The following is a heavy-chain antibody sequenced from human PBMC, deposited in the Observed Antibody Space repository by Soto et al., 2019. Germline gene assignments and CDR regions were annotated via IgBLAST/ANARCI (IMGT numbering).Heavy chain of an antibody. J-gene: IGHJ4*02. CDR1: GFTFSSYS. D-gene: IGHD2-21*02. V-gene: IGHV3-30-3*01. CDR3: ARDEAWVVTASLDY. CDR2: ISYDGSNK. Sequence: QVQLVESGGGVVQPGRSLRLSCVASGFTFSSYSMHWVRQAPGKGLEWVAVISYDGSNKYYADSAKGRFTISRDNSKNTQYLQMNSLRPEDTAVYYCARDEAWVVTASLDYWGQGTLVTVSS.